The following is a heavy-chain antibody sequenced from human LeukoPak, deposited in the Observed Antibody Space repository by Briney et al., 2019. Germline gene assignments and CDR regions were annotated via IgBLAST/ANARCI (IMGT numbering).Heavy chain of an antibody. CDR2: IYYSGST. J-gene: IGHJ6*02. Sequence: PSETLSLTCTVSGGSISSGDYYWSWIRQPPGKGLEWIGYIYYSGSTYYNPSLKSRVTISVDTSKNQFSLKLSSVTAADTAVYYCAREMLDRQLLYVYGMDVWGQGTTVTVSS. CDR1: GGSISSGDYY. CDR3: AREMLDRQLLYVYGMDV. D-gene: IGHD2-2*02. V-gene: IGHV4-30-4*01.